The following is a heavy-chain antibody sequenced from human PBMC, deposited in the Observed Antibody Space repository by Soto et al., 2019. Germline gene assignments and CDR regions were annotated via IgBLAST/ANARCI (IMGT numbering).Heavy chain of an antibody. Sequence: EEQLVESGGGLVQPGGSLRLSCAASGLTFSSYWMTWVRQAPGKGLEWVANIREDGGEKNYVDSVKGRFTISRDNAKNSLYLPMNSLRVEDTAVYYCARGEAIGADPWGQGTLVTVS. D-gene: IGHD3-10*01. CDR3: ARGEAIGADP. CDR2: IREDGGEK. J-gene: IGHJ5*02. CDR1: GLTFSSYW. V-gene: IGHV3-7*01.